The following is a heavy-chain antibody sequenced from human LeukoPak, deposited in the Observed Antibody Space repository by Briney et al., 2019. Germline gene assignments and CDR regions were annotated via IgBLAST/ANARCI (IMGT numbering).Heavy chain of an antibody. CDR1: GYTFTGYY. D-gene: IGHD1-26*01. V-gene: IGHV1-2*02. CDR2: INPNSGGT. CDR3: AREPDSGSYYADY. J-gene: IGHJ4*02. Sequence: ASVKASCKASGYTFTGYYMHWVRQAPGQGLEWMGWINPNSGGTNYAQKFQGRVTMTRDTSISTAYMELSRLRSDDTAVYYCAREPDSGSYYADYWGQGTLVTVSS.